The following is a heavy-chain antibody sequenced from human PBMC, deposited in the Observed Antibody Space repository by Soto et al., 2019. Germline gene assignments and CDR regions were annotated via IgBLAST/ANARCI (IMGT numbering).Heavy chain of an antibody. J-gene: IGHJ6*02. CDR3: AKDIRTGTTGFMDV. CDR1: GFTFDDYA. Sequence: EVQLVESGGGLVQPGRSLRLSCAASGFTFDDYAMHWVRQAPGKGLEWVSGISWNSGSIGYADSVKGRFTISRDNAKNSLYLQMNSLRAEDTAFYYCAKDIRTGTTGFMDVWGQGTTVTVSS. V-gene: IGHV3-9*01. D-gene: IGHD1-1*01. CDR2: ISWNSGSI.